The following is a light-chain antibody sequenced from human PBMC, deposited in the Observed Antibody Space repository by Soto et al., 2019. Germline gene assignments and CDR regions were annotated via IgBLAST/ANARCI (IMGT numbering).Light chain of an antibody. V-gene: IGKV3-20*01. CDR1: QSISSSY. CDR2: GAS. J-gene: IGKJ1*01. Sequence: ETVLTQSPGTLSLSPGERATLSCRASQSISSSYLAWYQQKPGQAPRLLIYGASSRATGIPDRFSGSGSGTDFTLTISRLEPEDFAVSYCQQYGRSPPSWTFGQGTKVEIQ. CDR3: QQYGRSPPSWT.